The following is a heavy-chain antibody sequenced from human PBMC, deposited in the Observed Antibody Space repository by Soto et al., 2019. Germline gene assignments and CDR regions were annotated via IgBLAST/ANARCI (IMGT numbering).Heavy chain of an antibody. CDR2: INPNSGGT. CDR1: GYTFTGYY. J-gene: IGHJ6*03. D-gene: IGHD3-9*01. V-gene: IGHV1-2*04. CDR3: ARADGNINISERSGYMDV. Sequence: ASVKVSCKASGYTFTGYYMHWVRQAPGQGLEWMGWINPNSGGTNYAQKFQGWVTMTRDTSISTAYMELSRLRSDDTAVYYCARADGNINISERSGYMDVWGKGTTVTVSS.